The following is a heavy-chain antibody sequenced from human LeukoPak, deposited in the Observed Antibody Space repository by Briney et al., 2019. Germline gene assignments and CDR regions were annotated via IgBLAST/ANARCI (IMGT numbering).Heavy chain of an antibody. CDR2: IIPIFGTA. CDR1: GGTFSSYA. J-gene: IGHJ4*02. D-gene: IGHD6-13*01. V-gene: IGHV1-69*06. Sequence: SVKVSCKASGGTFSSYAISWVRQAPGQGLEWMGGIIPIFGTANYAQKFQGRVTITADKSTSTAYMELSSLRSEDTAVYCCARAEAAAHNLIFDYWGQGTLVTASS. CDR3: ARAEAAAHNLIFDY.